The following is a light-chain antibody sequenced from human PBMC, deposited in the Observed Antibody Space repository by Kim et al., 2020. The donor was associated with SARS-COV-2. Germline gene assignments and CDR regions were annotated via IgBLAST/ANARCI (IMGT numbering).Light chain of an antibody. CDR2: QDN. V-gene: IGLV3-1*01. CDR1: KLGDKY. J-gene: IGLJ2*01. Sequence: SVSPGQTASITCAGDKLGDKYACWYQQKPGQSPVLVIYQDNNRPSGIPERFSGSNSGNTATLTISGTQAMDEADYYCQAWDSSTVVFGGGTQLTVL. CDR3: QAWDSSTVV.